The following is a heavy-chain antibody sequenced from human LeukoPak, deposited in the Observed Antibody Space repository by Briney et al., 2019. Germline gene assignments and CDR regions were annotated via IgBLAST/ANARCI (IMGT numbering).Heavy chain of an antibody. J-gene: IGHJ5*02. CDR1: GDSVSSGSYY. Sequence: SSQTLSLTCTVSGDSVSSGSYYWSWLPQPPGRGLEWIGYIYYSRSTNYNPSLKSRVTISVDTSKNQFSLKLSSVTAADTAVYYCARESTVINWFDPWGQGTLVTVSS. V-gene: IGHV4-61*01. CDR2: IYYSRST. CDR3: ARESTVINWFDP. D-gene: IGHD4-17*01.